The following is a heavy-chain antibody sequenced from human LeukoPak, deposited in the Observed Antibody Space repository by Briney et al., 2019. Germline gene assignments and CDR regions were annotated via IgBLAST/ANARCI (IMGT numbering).Heavy chain of an antibody. Sequence: SETLSLTCIVSGGSISSGGYYWSWIRQHPGKGLEWIGYIYYTGSADYNPSLKSRPTISVDTSKNQFSLDLSSVTAADTAVYYCARGVTTHTGHFDCWGQGTLVTVPS. CDR2: IYYTGSA. J-gene: IGHJ4*02. CDR3: ARGVTTHTGHFDC. V-gene: IGHV4-31*03. CDR1: GGSISSGGYY. D-gene: IGHD3-22*01.